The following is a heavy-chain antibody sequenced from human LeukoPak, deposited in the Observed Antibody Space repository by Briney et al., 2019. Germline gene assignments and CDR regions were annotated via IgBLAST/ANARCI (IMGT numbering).Heavy chain of an antibody. CDR3: AKNKAIDGMDV. CDR1: GYTFISYG. Sequence: GASVKVSCKASGYTFISYGISWVRQAPGQGLEWMGWISAYNGNTNYAQRLQGRATMTTDTSTSTAYMEPRSLRSDDTAVYYCAKNKAIDGMDVWGQGTTVTVSS. CDR2: ISAYNGNT. V-gene: IGHV1-18*01. D-gene: IGHD5-18*01. J-gene: IGHJ6*02.